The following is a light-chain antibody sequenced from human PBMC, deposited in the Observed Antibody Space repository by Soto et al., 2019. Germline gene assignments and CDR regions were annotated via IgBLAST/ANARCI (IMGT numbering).Light chain of an antibody. CDR3: LLYYGGAWV. V-gene: IGLV7-43*01. Sequence: QAVVTQEPSLTVSPGGTVTLTCASSTGAVTIGYYPNWLQQKPGQAPRALIYGTSNKHSWTPARFSGSLRGGKAALTLSGVQPEDEAEYYCLLYYGGAWVFGGGTKLTVL. CDR1: TGAVTIGYY. J-gene: IGLJ3*02. CDR2: GTS.